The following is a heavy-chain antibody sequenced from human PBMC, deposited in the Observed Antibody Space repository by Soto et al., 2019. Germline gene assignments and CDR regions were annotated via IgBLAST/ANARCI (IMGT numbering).Heavy chain of an antibody. CDR1: GGSFSGYY. J-gene: IGHJ3*02. CDR3: ARSNKLQWFDAFDI. V-gene: IGHV4-34*01. D-gene: IGHD3-22*01. CDR2: INHSGST. Sequence: SQTLSLTCAVYGGSFSGYYWSWIRQPPGKGLEWIGEINHSGSTNYNPSLKSRVTISVDTSKNQFSLKLSSVTAADTAVYYCARSNKLQWFDAFDIWGQGTMVTVSS.